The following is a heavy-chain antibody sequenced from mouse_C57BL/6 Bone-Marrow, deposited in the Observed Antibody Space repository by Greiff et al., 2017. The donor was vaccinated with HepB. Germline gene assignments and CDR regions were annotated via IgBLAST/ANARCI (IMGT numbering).Heavy chain of an antibody. CDR1: GFTFSDYY. CDR2: INYDGSST. Sequence: EVKLMESEGGLVQPGSSMKLSCTASGFTFSDYYMAWVRQVPEKGLEWVANINYDGSSTYYLDSLKSRFIISRDNAKNILYLQMSSLKSEDTATYYCARDGGNGAMDYWGQGTSVTVSS. V-gene: IGHV5-16*01. D-gene: IGHD2-1*01. CDR3: ARDGGNGAMDY. J-gene: IGHJ4*01.